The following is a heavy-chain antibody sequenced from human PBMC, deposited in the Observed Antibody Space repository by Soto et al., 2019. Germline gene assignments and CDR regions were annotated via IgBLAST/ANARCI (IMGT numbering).Heavy chain of an antibody. Sequence: ASVKVSCKTSGYNFRGYYIHWVRQAPGHGLEWMGWINPNSGGTNYAQTFQGRVTMTRDTSISTAYMELSRLRFDDTASYYSAVGPHESDGVDVWGQGTTVTVS. CDR1: GYNFRGYY. CDR2: INPNSGGT. J-gene: IGHJ6*02. V-gene: IGHV1-2*02. CDR3: AVGPHESDGVDV.